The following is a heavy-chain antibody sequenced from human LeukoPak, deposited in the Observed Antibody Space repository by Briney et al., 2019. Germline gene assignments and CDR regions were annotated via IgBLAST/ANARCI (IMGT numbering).Heavy chain of an antibody. D-gene: IGHD2-8*02. V-gene: IGHV1-69*13. CDR3: ARGGSHRDYELYWW. Sequence: SVKVSCKASGGTFSSYAISWVRQAPGQGLEWMGGIIPIFGTANYAQKFQGRVTITADESTSTAYMELSSLTSDDTAVYYCARGGSHRDYELYWWGGQGTLVTVFS. CDR1: GGTFSSYA. J-gene: IGHJ4*02. CDR2: IIPIFGTA.